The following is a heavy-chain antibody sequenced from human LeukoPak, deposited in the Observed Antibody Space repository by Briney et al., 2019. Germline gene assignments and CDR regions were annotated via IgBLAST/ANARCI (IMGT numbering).Heavy chain of an antibody. D-gene: IGHD5-12*01. CDR2: ISSSSSYI. V-gene: IGHV3-11*06. CDR3: AREYSGYDLNYYYGMDV. J-gene: IGHJ6*02. Sequence: GGSLRLSCAASGFTFSDYYMSWIRQAPGKGLEWVSSISSSSSYIYYADSVKGRFTISRDNAKNSLYLQMNSLRAEDTAVYYCAREYSGYDLNYYYGMDVWGQGTTVTVSS. CDR1: GFTFSDYY.